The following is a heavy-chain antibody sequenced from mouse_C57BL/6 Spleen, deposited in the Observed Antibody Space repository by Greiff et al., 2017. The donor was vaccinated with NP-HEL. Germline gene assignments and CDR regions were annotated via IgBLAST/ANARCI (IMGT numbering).Heavy chain of an antibody. CDR2: INYDGSST. V-gene: IGHV5-16*01. D-gene: IGHD1-1*01. J-gene: IGHJ2*01. Sequence: DVKLVESEGGLVQPGSSMKLSCTASGFTFSDYYMAWVRQVPEKGLEWVANINYDGSSTYYLDSLKSRFIISRDNAKNILYLQMSSLKSEDTATYYCARLPFDYWGQGTTLTVSS. CDR3: ARLPFDY. CDR1: GFTFSDYY.